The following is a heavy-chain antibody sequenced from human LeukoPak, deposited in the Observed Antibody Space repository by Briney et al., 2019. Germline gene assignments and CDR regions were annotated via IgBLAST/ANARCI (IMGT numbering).Heavy chain of an antibody. CDR2: MNSNSGNT. CDR1: GYTFTSYV. V-gene: IGHV1-8*01. J-gene: IGHJ4*02. D-gene: IGHD6-13*01. CDR3: ARARSSSWPRARYYFDY. Sequence: ASVKVSCKASGYTFTSYVINWVRQATGQGLEWMGWMNSNSGNTGYAQKFQGRVTMTRNTSISTAYMELSSLRSEDTAVYYCARARSSSWPRARYYFDYWGQAPLVTVSS.